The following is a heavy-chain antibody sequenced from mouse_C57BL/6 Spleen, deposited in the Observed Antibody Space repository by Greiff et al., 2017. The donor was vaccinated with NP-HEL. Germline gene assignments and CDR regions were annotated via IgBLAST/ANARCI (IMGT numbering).Heavy chain of an antibody. Sequence: EVQLQQSGAELVRPGASVKLSCTASGFNIKDDYMHWVKQRPEQGLEWIGWIDPENGDTEYASKFQGKATITADTSSNTAYLQLSSLTSEDTAVYYCTTGGYGSSYRGYYWGQGTTLTVSS. CDR3: TTGGYGSSYRGYY. D-gene: IGHD1-1*01. J-gene: IGHJ2*01. CDR2: IDPENGDT. V-gene: IGHV14-4*01. CDR1: GFNIKDDY.